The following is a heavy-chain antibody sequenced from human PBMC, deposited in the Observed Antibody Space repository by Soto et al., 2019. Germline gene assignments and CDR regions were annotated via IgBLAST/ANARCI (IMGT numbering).Heavy chain of an antibody. J-gene: IGHJ6*02. CDR3: AIVSKGLRFLEWSDYYYYGMDV. CDR2: IYYSGST. Sequence: SETLSLTCTVSGGSISSGDYYWSWIRQPPGKGLEWIGYIYYSGSTYYNPSLKSRVTISVDTSKNQFSLKLSSVTAADTAVYYCAIVSKGLRFLEWSDYYYYGMDVWGQGTTVTVSS. CDR1: GGSISSGDYY. V-gene: IGHV4-30-4*01. D-gene: IGHD3-3*01.